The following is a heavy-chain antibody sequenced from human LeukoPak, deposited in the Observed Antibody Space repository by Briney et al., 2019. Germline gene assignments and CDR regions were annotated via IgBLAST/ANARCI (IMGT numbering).Heavy chain of an antibody. CDR2: INHSGST. D-gene: IGHD2-2*01. J-gene: IGHJ4*02. CDR1: GGSFSGYY. V-gene: IGHV4-34*01. CDR3: ARGPRRVQIVPAAIRY. Sequence: PSETLSLTCAVYGGSFSGYYWSWIRQPPGKGLEWIGEINHSGSTNYNPSLKSRVTISVDTSKNQFSLKLSSVTAADTAVYYCARGPRRVQIVPAAIRYWGQGTLVTVSS.